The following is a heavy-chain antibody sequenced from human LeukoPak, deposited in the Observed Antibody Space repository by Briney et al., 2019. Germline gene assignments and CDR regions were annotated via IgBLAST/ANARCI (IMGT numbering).Heavy chain of an antibody. Sequence: TLSLTCAVSGYSISSGYQWAWIRQSPGKALEWLALIYWNDDTRYSPSLRSRLTITKDTSKNQVVLTMTNMDPVDTATYYCAHRSAAGNYYFDYWGQGTLITVSS. CDR3: AHRSAAGNYYFDY. CDR2: IYWNDDT. D-gene: IGHD1-14*01. CDR1: GYSISSGYQW. J-gene: IGHJ4*02. V-gene: IGHV2-5*01.